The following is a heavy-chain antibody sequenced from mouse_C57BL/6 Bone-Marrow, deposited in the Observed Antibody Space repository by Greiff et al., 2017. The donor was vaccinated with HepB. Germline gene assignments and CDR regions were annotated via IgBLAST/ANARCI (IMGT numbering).Heavy chain of an antibody. CDR1: GFNIKDDY. J-gene: IGHJ3*01. V-gene: IGHV14-4*01. CDR3: TTTIYPGTWFAY. D-gene: IGHD2-1*01. CDR2: IDPENGDT. Sequence: VQLQQSGAELVRPGASVKLSCTASGFNIKDDYMHWVKQRPEQGLEWIGWIDPENGDTEYASKFQGKATITADTSSNTAYLQLSSLTSEDTAVYYCTTTIYPGTWFAYWGQGTLVTVSA.